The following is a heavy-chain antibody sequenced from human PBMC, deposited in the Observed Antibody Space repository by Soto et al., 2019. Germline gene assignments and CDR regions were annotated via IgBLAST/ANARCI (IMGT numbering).Heavy chain of an antibody. Sequence: SQTLSLTCAISGDSVSSNSAGWNWIRQSPSRGLEWLGRTYYRSKWYNEYAVSVKSRITINPDTSRNQISLQLNSVTPEDTAVYSCPRDIDFGYWGRGTQVTVSS. CDR3: PRDIDFGY. V-gene: IGHV6-1*01. J-gene: IGHJ4*02. CDR2: TYYRSKWYN. D-gene: IGHD3-3*01. CDR1: GDSVSSNSAG.